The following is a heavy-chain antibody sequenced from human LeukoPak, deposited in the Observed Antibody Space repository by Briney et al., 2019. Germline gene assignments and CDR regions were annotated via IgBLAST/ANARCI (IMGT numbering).Heavy chain of an antibody. V-gene: IGHV3-23*01. Sequence: GGSLRLSCAASGFTFSSYAMTCVRQAPGEGLEWVSGISGSGGSTYYADSVKGRFTISRDNSKNTLYLQMNTLRAEDTAVYYCAKVGSCTSASCGYYFDYWGQGTLVTVSS. J-gene: IGHJ4*02. CDR2: ISGSGGST. CDR1: GFTFSSYA. D-gene: IGHD2-2*01. CDR3: AKVGSCTSASCGYYFDY.